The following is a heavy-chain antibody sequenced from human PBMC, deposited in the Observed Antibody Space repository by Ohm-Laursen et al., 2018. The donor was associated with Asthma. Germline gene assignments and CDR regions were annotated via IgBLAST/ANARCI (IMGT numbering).Heavy chain of an antibody. Sequence: SQTLSLTCTVSGGSISSGGYYWSWIRQHPGKGLEWIGYIYYSGSTYYNPSLKSRVTISVDTSKNQFSLKLSSVTAADTAVYYCARVNSSGWYREHYYGMDVWGQGTTVTVSS. CDR3: ARVNSSGWYREHYYGMDV. CDR2: IYYSGST. J-gene: IGHJ6*02. V-gene: IGHV4-31*03. D-gene: IGHD6-19*01. CDR1: GGSISSGGYY.